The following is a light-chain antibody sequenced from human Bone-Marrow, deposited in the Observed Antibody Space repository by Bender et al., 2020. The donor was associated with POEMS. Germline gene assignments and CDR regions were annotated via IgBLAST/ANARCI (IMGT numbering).Light chain of an antibody. J-gene: IGLJ3*02. CDR1: SSDIGGYNY. Sequence: QSALTQPASVSGSPGQSITISCTGTSSDIGGYNYVSWYQQHPGKVPKLIIFDVSSRPSGVSNRFSGSKSGNTASLTISGLQADDEADYYCCSYAGSSTFDVMFGGGTKLTVL. CDR3: CSYAGSSTFDVM. CDR2: DVS. V-gene: IGLV2-14*03.